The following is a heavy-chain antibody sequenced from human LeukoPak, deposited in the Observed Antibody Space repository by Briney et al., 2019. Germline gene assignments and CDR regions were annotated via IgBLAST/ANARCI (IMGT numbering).Heavy chain of an antibody. CDR2: ISDRGDNK. CDR3: AKSSRYGTGWYGRIDY. D-gene: IGHD6-19*01. CDR1: GFTFSSHA. Sequence: GGSLRLSCAASGFTFSSHAMSWVRQAPGKGLGWVSAISDRGDNKQYTDSVKGRLTISRDNSKNTLYLQMNSLRADDTAVYYCAKSSRYGTGWYGRIDYWGQGTLVTVS. V-gene: IGHV3-23*01. J-gene: IGHJ4*02.